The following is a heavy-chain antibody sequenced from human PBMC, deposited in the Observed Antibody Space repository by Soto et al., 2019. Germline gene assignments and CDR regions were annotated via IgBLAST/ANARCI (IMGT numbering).Heavy chain of an antibody. D-gene: IGHD2-2*01. CDR3: ARVGLVEDIVVVPAADYYYYGMDV. V-gene: IGHV1-69*13. CDR1: GGTFSRYA. Sequence: SLKVSCKGSGGTFSRYAISWVRKATGQGLEWMGGIIPIFGTANYAQKFQGRVTITADESTSTAYMELSSLRSEDTAVYYCARVGLVEDIVVVPAADYYYYGMDVWGQGTTVTVSS. J-gene: IGHJ6*02. CDR2: IIPIFGTA.